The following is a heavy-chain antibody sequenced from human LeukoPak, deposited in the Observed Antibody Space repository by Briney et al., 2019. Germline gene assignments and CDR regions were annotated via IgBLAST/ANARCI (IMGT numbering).Heavy chain of an antibody. CDR1: GFTFSDYY. CDR3: AREGSGSHGRYYFDY. CDR2: ISSSGSPI. V-gene: IGHV3-11*04. Sequence: GGSLRLSCAASGFTFSDYYMSWIRQAPGRGLEWVSDISSSGSPIYYADSVKGRFTISRDNAKSSLYLQMNSLRAEDTAVYYCAREGSGSHGRYYFDYWGQGTLVTVSS. D-gene: IGHD1-26*01. J-gene: IGHJ4*02.